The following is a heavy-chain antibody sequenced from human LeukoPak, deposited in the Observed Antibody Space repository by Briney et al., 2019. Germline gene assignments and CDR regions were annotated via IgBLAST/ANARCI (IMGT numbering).Heavy chain of an antibody. D-gene: IGHD2-8*01. CDR2: IYYSGST. V-gene: IGHV4-31*03. J-gene: IGHJ5*02. Sequence: SQTLSLTCTVSGGSISSGGYYWSWLRQHPGKGLEWIGYIYYSGSTYYNPSLKSRVTISVDTSKNQFSLKLSSVTAADTAVYYCAREVAACTNGVCGRGWFDPWGQGTLVTVSS. CDR1: GGSISSGGYY. CDR3: AREVAACTNGVCGRGWFDP.